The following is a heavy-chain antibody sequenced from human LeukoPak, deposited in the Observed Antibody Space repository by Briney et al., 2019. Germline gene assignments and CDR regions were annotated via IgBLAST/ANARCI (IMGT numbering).Heavy chain of an antibody. V-gene: IGHV3-33*06. CDR1: GFTFSNYG. CDR2: IYYDGSNK. J-gene: IGHJ4*02. CDR3: ANNFDY. Sequence: GGSLRLSCAASGFTFSNYGMHWVRQAPGKGLEWVALIYYDGSNKYYADSVKGRFTISRDNSKNTLYLRMNSLRAEDTAMYYCANNFDYWGQGTLVTVSS.